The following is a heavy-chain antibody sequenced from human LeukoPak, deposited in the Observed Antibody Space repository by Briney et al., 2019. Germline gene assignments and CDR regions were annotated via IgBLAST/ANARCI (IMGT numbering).Heavy chain of an antibody. CDR1: GGSISSYY. Sequence: KPSETLSLTCTVSGGSISSYYWSWIRQPAGKGLEWIGRIFTSGSTNYNPSLKSRVTISVDKSKNQFSLKLSSVTAADTAVYYCATTTVTTEYYYYYYMDVWGKGHTDSVSS. CDR3: ATTTVTTEYYYYYYMDV. D-gene: IGHD4-11*01. J-gene: IGHJ6*03. V-gene: IGHV4-4*07. CDR2: IFTSGST.